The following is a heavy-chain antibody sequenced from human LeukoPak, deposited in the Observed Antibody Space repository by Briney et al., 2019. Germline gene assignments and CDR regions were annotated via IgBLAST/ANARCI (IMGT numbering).Heavy chain of an antibody. CDR3: ANLPTQTYYYDSSGYYPY. CDR1: GGSFSGYY. D-gene: IGHD3-22*01. J-gene: IGHJ4*02. CDR2: INHSGST. V-gene: IGHV4-34*01. Sequence: SETLSLTCAVYGGSFSGYYWSWIRQPPGKGLEWIGEINHSGSTNYNPSLKSRVTISVDTSKNQFSLKLSSVTAADTAVYYCANLPTQTYYYDSSGYYPYWGQGTLVTVSS.